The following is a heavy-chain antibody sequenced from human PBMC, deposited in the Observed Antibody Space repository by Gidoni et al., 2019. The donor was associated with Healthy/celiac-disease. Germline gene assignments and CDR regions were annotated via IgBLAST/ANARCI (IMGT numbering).Heavy chain of an antibody. CDR2: IYHSGST. V-gene: IGHV4-4*02. CDR3: ARDVLVPAASNDAFDI. CDR1: GGSISRSNW. J-gene: IGHJ3*02. D-gene: IGHD2-2*01. Sequence: QVQLQESGPGLVKPSGTLSITCAVSGGSISRSNWWSWVRQPPGKGLEWIGEIYHSGSTNYNPSLKSRVTISVDKSKNQFSLKLSSVTAADTAVYYCARDVLVPAASNDAFDIWGQGTMVTVSS.